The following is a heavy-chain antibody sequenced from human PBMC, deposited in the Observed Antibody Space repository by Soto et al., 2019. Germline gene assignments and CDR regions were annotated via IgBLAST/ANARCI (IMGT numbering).Heavy chain of an antibody. V-gene: IGHV3-30-3*01. J-gene: IGHJ4*02. Sequence: PVGSLRLSCAASGFTFSSYAMHWVRQAPGKGLEWVAVISYDGSNKYYADSVKGRFTISRDNSKNTLYLQMNSLRAEDTAVYYCARGPYSSSWYTTFFDYWGQGTLVTVSS. CDR2: ISYDGSNK. CDR1: GFTFSSYA. D-gene: IGHD6-13*01. CDR3: ARGPYSSSWYTTFFDY.